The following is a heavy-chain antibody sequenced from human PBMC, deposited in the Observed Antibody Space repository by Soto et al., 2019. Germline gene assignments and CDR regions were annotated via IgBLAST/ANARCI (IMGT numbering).Heavy chain of an antibody. V-gene: IGHV4-30-4*01. J-gene: IGHJ4*02. CDR1: GGSITSGDYY. CDR3: ARATYYYDSSGHWTYYFDY. D-gene: IGHD3-22*01. Sequence: SETLSLTCTVSGGSITSGDYYWSWLRQPPGKGLEWIGYIYYSGSTYYNPSLKSRVTISVDTSKNQFSLKLSSVTAADTAVYYCARATYYYDSSGHWTYYFDYWGQGTLVTVSS. CDR2: IYYSGST.